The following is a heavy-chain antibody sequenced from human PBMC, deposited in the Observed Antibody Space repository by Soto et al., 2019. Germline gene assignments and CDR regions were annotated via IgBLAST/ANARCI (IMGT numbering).Heavy chain of an antibody. V-gene: IGHV3-7*02. J-gene: IGHJ4*02. CDR3: ASGGSSLNFDS. D-gene: IGHD6-6*01. CDR1: GFTFSTYW. Sequence: PGGSLRLSCAASGFTFSTYWMSWVRQAPGKGLEWVANIKPDGSEKWYVDSVKGRFTISRDNAKNSLYLQMISLRVEDTAMYYCASGGSSLNFDSWGQGTLVTVSS. CDR2: IKPDGSEK.